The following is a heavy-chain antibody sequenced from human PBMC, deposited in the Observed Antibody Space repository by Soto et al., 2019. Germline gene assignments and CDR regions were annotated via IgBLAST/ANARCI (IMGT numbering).Heavy chain of an antibody. J-gene: IGHJ4*02. D-gene: IGHD5-12*01. V-gene: IGHV4-4*02. CDR1: GASIGTNNW. Sequence: SETLSLTCAVSGASIGTNNWWSWVRQPPGMGLEGIGEVYHSGTTNCNPSLKSRVTISIDKSKNQFSLTLASMTAADTALYYCAVPGRGDFDYWSQGTLVTVSS. CDR3: AVPGRGDFDY. CDR2: VYHSGTT.